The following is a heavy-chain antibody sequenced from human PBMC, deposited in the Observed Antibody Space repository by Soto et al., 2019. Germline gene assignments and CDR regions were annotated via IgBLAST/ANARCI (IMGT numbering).Heavy chain of an antibody. V-gene: IGHV3-30*03. J-gene: IGHJ4*02. CDR1: GFNFGVFG. Sequence: QVRLVESGGGVVQPGRSLRLSCAASGFNFGVFGMHWVRQAPGKGLEWLSVLSYEGSEEYYADSVRGRFTISRDNSKNTLFLQSYSLSFDDTGVSYCALTRRYAILEVAGPGFAYWGQGSLVTVS. CDR3: ALTRRYAILEVAGPGFAY. D-gene: IGHD6-19*01. CDR2: LSYEGSEE.